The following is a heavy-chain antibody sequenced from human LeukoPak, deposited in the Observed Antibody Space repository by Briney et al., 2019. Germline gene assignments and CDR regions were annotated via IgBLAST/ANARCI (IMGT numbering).Heavy chain of an antibody. J-gene: IGHJ5*02. D-gene: IGHD2-2*01. CDR3: ARADCVFRYCGSTSGFDP. CDR1: GASISSHY. CDR2: IYYSGST. Sequence: SETLSLTCTVSGASISSHYWSWIRQPPGKGLEWIGYIYYSGSTNYNPSLKSRVTISVDTSKNQFSLKLSSVTAADTAVYYCARADCVFRYCGSTSGFDPWGQGTLVTVSS. V-gene: IGHV4-59*11.